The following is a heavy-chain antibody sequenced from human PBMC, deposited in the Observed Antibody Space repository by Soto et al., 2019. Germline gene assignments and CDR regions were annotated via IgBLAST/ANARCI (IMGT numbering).Heavy chain of an antibody. CDR2: IWFDGSKK. CDR1: GFTFGRSG. CDR3: ARDLNTGYIDY. J-gene: IGHJ4*02. V-gene: IGHV3-33*01. Sequence: QVQMVDSGGGVVQPATSLRLSCVASGFTFGRSGMHWVRQAPGGALEWVAIIWFDGSKKYYADSVKGRLTVSRDNSKNTLYLQMDSLRGDDTAVYYCARDLNTGYIDYWGQGTLVTVSS. D-gene: IGHD5-12*01.